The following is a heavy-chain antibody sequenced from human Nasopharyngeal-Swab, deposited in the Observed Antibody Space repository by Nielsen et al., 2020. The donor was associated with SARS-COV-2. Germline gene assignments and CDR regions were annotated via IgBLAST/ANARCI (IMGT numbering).Heavy chain of an antibody. V-gene: IGHV4-34*01. CDR3: ARGRGVFGVVSRFYYYMDV. J-gene: IGHJ6*03. CDR2: INHSGST. CDR1: GGSFSGYY. D-gene: IGHD3-3*01. Sequence: SETLSLTFAVYGGSFSGYYWSWIRQPPGKGLEWIGEINHSGSTNYNPSLKSRFTISVDTSKNQFSLKLSSVPAADTAVYYCARGRGVFGVVSRFYYYMDVWGKGTTVTVSS.